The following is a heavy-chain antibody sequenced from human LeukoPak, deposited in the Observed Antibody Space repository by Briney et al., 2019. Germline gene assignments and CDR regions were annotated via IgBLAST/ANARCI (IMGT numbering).Heavy chain of an antibody. CDR2: IKQDGSEK. J-gene: IGHJ4*02. V-gene: IGHV3-7*01. CDR3: ARVGEVFIGAMVDY. Sequence: PGGSLRLSCAASGFTFSSYWMSWVRQAPGKGLEWVANIKQDGSEKYYVDSVKGRFTISRDNAKNSLYLQMNSLRAEDTAVYYCARVGEVFIGAMVDYWGQGTLVTVSS. CDR1: GFTFSSYW. D-gene: IGHD3-3*01.